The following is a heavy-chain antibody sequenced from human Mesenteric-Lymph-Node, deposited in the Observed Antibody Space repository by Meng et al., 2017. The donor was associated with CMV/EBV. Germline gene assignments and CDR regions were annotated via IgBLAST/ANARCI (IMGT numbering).Heavy chain of an antibody. V-gene: IGHV3-7*01. CDR3: ARDPSDWHLPIDS. Sequence: GGSLRLSCAASGFTFSNYWMSWVRQAPGKGLEWVANINEDGSEKNYVDSVKGRFTISRDNAKNSLHLQMNSLRAEDTAVYYCARDPSDWHLPIDSWGQGTLVTVSS. CDR2: INEDGSEK. CDR1: GFTFSNYW. D-gene: IGHD2-21*02. J-gene: IGHJ4*02.